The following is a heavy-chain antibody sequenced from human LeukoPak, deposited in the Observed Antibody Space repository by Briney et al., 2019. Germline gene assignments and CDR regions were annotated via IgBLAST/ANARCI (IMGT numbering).Heavy chain of an antibody. D-gene: IGHD2-2*03. V-gene: IGHV4-59*01. Sequence: SETLSLTCTVSGGSISSYYWSWIRQPPGKGLEWIGYIYYSGSTNYNPSLKSRVTISVDTSKNQFSLKLSSVTAADTAVYYCAGDESDGSDAFDIWGQGTMVTVSS. CDR2: IYYSGST. CDR3: AGDESDGSDAFDI. J-gene: IGHJ3*02. CDR1: GGSISSYY.